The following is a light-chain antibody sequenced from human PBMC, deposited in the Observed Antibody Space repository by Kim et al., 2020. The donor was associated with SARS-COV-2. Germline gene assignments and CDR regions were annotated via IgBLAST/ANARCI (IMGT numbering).Light chain of an antibody. V-gene: IGKV1-39*01. CDR1: QSISSY. Sequence: DIQMTQSPSSLSASVGDRVTITCRASQSISSYLNWYQQKPGKAPKFLIYAASSLQSGVPSRFSGSGSGTDFTLTISSLQPEDFATYYCQQSYTTPPTFGQVTKVDIK. CDR2: AAS. CDR3: QQSYTTPPT. J-gene: IGKJ1*01.